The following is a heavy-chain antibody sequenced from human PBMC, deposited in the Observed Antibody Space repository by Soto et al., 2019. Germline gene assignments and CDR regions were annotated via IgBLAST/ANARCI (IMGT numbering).Heavy chain of an antibody. CDR3: ARDRGGLSTTVTPGLFDY. CDR2: IKQDRSEK. V-gene: IGHV3-7*01. D-gene: IGHD4-17*01. CDR1: GFTFSSYW. Sequence: EVQLVESGGGLVQPGGSLRLSCAASGFTFSSYWMSWVRQAPGKGLEWVANIKQDRSEKYYVDSVKGRFTISRDNAKNSLYLQMNSLGAEDTAAYYCARDRGGLSTTVTPGLFDYWGQGTLVTVSS. J-gene: IGHJ4*02.